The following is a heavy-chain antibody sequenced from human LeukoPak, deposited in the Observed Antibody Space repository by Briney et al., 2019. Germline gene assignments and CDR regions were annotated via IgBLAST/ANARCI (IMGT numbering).Heavy chain of an antibody. CDR2: INPNSGGT. CDR3: ARGSGSYYQFNFDY. CDR1: GYTFTGYY. J-gene: IGHJ4*02. Sequence: GASVKVSCKASGYTFTGYYMHWVRQAPGQGLEWMGWINPNSGGTNYAQKFQGRVTMTRVTSISTADMELSRLRSDDTAVYYCARGSGSYYQFNFDYWGQGTLVTVSS. D-gene: IGHD3-10*01. V-gene: IGHV1-2*02.